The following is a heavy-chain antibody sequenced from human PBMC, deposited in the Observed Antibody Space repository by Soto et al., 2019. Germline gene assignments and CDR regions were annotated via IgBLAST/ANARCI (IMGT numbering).Heavy chain of an antibody. V-gene: IGHV3-7*01. D-gene: IGHD3-3*01. CDR3: ARDMTYYDFWSGFPYGMDV. CDR1: GFTFSSYW. CDR2: IKQDGSEK. J-gene: IGHJ6*02. Sequence: GGSLRLSCAASGFTFSSYWMSWVRQAPGKGLEWVANIKQDGSEKYYVDSVKGRFTISRDNAKNSLYLQMNSLRAEDTAVYYCARDMTYYDFWSGFPYGMDVWGQGTTVTVSS.